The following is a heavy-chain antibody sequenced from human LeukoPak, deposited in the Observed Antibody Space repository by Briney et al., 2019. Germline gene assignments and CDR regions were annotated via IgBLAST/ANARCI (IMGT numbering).Heavy chain of an antibody. CDR1: GYTFTSYG. J-gene: IGHJ6*03. Sequence: ASVKVSCKASGYTFTSYGISWVRQAPGQGLEWMGWISAYNGNTNYAQKLQGRVTMTTDTSTSTAYMELRSLRSDDTAVYYCARGLPYYYGSGGYYYYMDVWGKGTTVTVSS. CDR2: ISAYNGNT. V-gene: IGHV1-18*01. D-gene: IGHD3-10*01. CDR3: ARGLPYYYGSGGYYYYMDV.